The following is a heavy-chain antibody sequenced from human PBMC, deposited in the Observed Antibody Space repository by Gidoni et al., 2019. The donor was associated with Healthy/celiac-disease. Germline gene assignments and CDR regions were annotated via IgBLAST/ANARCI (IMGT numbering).Heavy chain of an antibody. Sequence: EVQLVASGGGLVQPGGSLRLSCAASGFPVSSNYRSWVRQAPGKGLEWVSVSYSGGSTYYADSVKGRFTISRDKSKNTRYRQMNSLRAEDTAVYYCARSSYLNPSYFDYWGQGTLVTVSS. V-gene: IGHV3-66*01. CDR3: ARSSYLNPSYFDY. D-gene: IGHD5-18*01. CDR1: GFPVSSNY. J-gene: IGHJ4*02. CDR2: SYSGGST.